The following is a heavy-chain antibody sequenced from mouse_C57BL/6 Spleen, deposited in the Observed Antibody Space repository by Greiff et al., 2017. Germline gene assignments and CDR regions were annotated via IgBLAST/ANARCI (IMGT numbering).Heavy chain of an antibody. CDR3: TRTIYDGYYGAY. Sequence: VQLKQSGAELVRPGASVTLSCKASGYTFTDYEMHWVKQTPVHGLEWIGAIDPETGGTAYNQKFKGKAILTADKSTSTAYMELRSLTSEDSAVYYCTRTIYDGYYGAYWGQGTLVTVSA. D-gene: IGHD2-3*01. J-gene: IGHJ3*01. CDR2: IDPETGGT. V-gene: IGHV1-15*01. CDR1: GYTFTDYE.